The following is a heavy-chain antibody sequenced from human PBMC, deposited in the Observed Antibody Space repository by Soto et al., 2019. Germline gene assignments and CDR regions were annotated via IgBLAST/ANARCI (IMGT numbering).Heavy chain of an antibody. D-gene: IGHD2-15*01. CDR1: GFTFSSYW. J-gene: IGHJ6*02. CDR2: IKQDGSEK. CDR3: RGGTDYYYYYGMDV. Sequence: HPGGSLRLSCAASGFTFSSYWMSWVRQAPGKGLEWVANIKQDGSEKYYVDSVKGRFTISRDNAKNSLYLQMNSLRAEDTAVYYCRGGTDYYYYYGMDVWGQGTTVTVSS. V-gene: IGHV3-7*03.